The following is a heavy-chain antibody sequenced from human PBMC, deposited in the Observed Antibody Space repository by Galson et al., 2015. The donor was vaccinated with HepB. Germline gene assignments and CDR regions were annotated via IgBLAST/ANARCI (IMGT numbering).Heavy chain of an antibody. J-gene: IGHJ5*02. V-gene: IGHV1-18*01. CDR2: VNTDNGDT. CDR1: GYTFNTYT. Sequence: SVKVSCKASGYTFNTYTINWLRQAPGQRLEWVGRVNTDNGDTQYAPELQDRVTLTTDTPTTTAYMELSRLRSDDTAVYYCARGGAVLGTKFNWFAPWGQGTLVTVSS. D-gene: IGHD2/OR15-2a*01. CDR3: ARGGAVLGTKFNWFAP.